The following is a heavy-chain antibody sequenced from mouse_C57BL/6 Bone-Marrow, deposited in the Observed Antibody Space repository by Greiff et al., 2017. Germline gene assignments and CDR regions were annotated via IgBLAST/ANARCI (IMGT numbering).Heavy chain of an antibody. J-gene: IGHJ1*03. CDR2: ISSGGSYT. CDR1: GFTFSSYG. V-gene: IGHV5-6*02. D-gene: IGHD4-1*01. CDR3: ASRTGTWYFDV. Sequence: EVKLVESGGDLVKPGGSLKPSCSASGFTFSSYGMSLVRQTPDKRLEWVATISSGGSYTYYPDSVKGGFTISRDNAKNTLYLQMSSLKSEDTALYYCASRTGTWYFDVWGTGTTVTVSS.